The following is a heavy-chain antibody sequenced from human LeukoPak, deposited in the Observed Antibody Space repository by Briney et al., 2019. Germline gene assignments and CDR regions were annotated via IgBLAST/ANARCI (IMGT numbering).Heavy chain of an antibody. D-gene: IGHD2-21*02. Sequence: GGSLRLSCAASGFTFSSYSMNWVRQAPGKGLEWVSSISSSSSYIYYADSVEGRFTISRDNAKNSLYLQMDSLRAEDTAVYYCARDNFDIVVVTGLDYWGQGTLVTVSS. CDR3: ARDNFDIVVVTGLDY. CDR2: ISSSSSYI. CDR1: GFTFSSYS. J-gene: IGHJ4*02. V-gene: IGHV3-21*01.